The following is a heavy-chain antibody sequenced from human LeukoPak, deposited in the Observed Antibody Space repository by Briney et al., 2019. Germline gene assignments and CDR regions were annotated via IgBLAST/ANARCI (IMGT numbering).Heavy chain of an antibody. CDR2: INAADSDT. CDR3: ARLTPIRKLDWFYI. V-gene: IGHV5-51*01. CDR1: GYTFTTYW. Sequence: PGESLKISCRGSGYTFTTYWIGWVRQMPGKGLEWMGIINAADSDTRYSPSFQGQVTISADKSISTAYLQWTSLKTSDTAIYYRARLTPIRKLDWFYIWGQRTMVTVSS. J-gene: IGHJ3*02. D-gene: IGHD6-13*01.